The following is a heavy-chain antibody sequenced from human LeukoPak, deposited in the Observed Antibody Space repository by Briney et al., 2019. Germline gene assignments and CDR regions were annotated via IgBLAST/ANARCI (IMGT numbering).Heavy chain of an antibody. J-gene: IGHJ5*02. D-gene: IGHD2-21*02. CDR1: GYTFTSYD. V-gene: IGHV1-8*01. CDR3: ARGKHIVMVTATDPVYNWFDP. Sequence: ASVKVSCKASGYTFTSYDINWVRQATGQGLEWMGWMNPNSGNTGYAQKFQGRVTMTRNTSISTAYMELSSLRSEDTAVYYCARGKHIVMVTATDPVYNWFDPWGQGTLVTVSS. CDR2: MNPNSGNT.